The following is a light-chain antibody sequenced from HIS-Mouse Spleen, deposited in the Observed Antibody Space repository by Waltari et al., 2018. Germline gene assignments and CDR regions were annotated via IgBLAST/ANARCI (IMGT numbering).Light chain of an antibody. Sequence: QSALPQPASLSGSPGQSVTFSCTGTSSDGGGYNFVLWYQQHPGKAPKLMISDVSKRPSGVPDRFSGSKSGNTASLTISGLQAEDEADYYCCSYAGSYTYVFGTGTKVTVL. CDR3: CSYAGSYTYV. J-gene: IGLJ1*01. V-gene: IGLV2-11*01. CDR2: DVS. CDR1: SSDGGGYNF.